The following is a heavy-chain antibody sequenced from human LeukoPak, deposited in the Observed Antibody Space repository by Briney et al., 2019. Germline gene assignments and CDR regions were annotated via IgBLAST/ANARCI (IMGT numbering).Heavy chain of an antibody. CDR3: ARGLRWRDY. J-gene: IGHJ4*02. V-gene: IGHV3-23*01. CDR1: GFTFSNYA. CDR2: IAGSGGST. Sequence: PGGSLRLSCAASGFTFSNYALSWVRQAPGEELGWVSSIAGSGGSTYYADSVKGRLTISRDNSKNTLYLQMNSLQADDTAVYYCARGLRWRDYWGQGTLVTVSS. D-gene: IGHD4-23*01.